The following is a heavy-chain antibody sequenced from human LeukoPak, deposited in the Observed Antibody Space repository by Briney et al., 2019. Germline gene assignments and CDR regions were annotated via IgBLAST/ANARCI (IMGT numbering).Heavy chain of an antibody. J-gene: IGHJ4*02. D-gene: IGHD3-10*01. CDR1: GFTFSSYE. CDR3: ARDLTMVRARHQYYFDY. CDR2: ISPSGSNI. Sequence: GGSLRLSCAASGFTFSSYEMNWVRQAPGKGLEWVSYISPSGSNIKYADSVKGRFSISRDNAINALYLQMNSLRAEDTAVYYCARDLTMVRARHQYYFDYWGQGTLVTVSS. V-gene: IGHV3-48*03.